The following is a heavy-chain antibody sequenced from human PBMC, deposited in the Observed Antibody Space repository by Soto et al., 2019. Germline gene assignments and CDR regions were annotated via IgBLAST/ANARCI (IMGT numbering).Heavy chain of an antibody. V-gene: IGHV3-23*01. CDR1: GFTFSSYA. CDR2: ISGSGGST. D-gene: IGHD6-13*01. Sequence: EVQLLESGGGLVQPGGSLRLSCAASGFTFSSYAMSWVRQAPGKGLEWVSAISGSGGSTYYADSVKGRFTISRDNSKNTLYLQMNSLRAEDTAVYYCAKDLASIAAANTGHNWFDPWGQGTLVTVPS. CDR3: AKDLASIAAANTGHNWFDP. J-gene: IGHJ5*02.